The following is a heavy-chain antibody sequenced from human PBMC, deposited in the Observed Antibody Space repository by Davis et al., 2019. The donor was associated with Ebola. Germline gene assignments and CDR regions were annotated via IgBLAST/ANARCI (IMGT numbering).Heavy chain of an antibody. CDR2: IYYSGST. D-gene: IGHD3-22*01. Sequence: SETLSLTCTVSGGSISSYYLRWIRQPPGQGLEWIGYIYYSGSTNYNPSLKSRVTISVDTSKNQFSLKLSSVTAADTAVYYCARGWRYYDSSGYYYGFDYWGQGTLVTVSS. CDR1: GGSISSYY. CDR3: ARGWRYYDSSGYYYGFDY. J-gene: IGHJ4*02. V-gene: IGHV4-59*01.